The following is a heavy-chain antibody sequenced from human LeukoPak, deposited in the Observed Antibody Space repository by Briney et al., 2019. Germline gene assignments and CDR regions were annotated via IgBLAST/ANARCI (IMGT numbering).Heavy chain of an antibody. CDR3: AKDLLVAKENAFVI. J-gene: IGHJ3*02. CDR1: GFTVSSND. CDR2: IYSGGST. Sequence: GGSLRLSCAASGFTVSSNDMSWVRQAPGKGLECISVIYSGGSTYYADSVKGRFTISRDNSKNTLYLQMNSLRAEDTAVYYCAKDLLVAKENAFVIWGQGTMVTVSS. V-gene: IGHV3-53*01. D-gene: IGHD5-12*01.